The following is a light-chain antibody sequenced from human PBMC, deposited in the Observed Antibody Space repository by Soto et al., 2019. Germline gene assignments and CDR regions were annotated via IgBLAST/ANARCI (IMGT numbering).Light chain of an antibody. CDR1: QSVGSN. CDR2: GAS. Sequence: EIVMTQSPATLSVSPGERVTLSCRASQSVGSNLAWYQQKPGQAPRLLIYGASTRATGIPARFSGSGSGTEFTLTISSLQSEDSAVYSCQQYSRWPLTFGGGTKVEIK. J-gene: IGKJ4*01. CDR3: QQYSRWPLT. V-gene: IGKV3-15*01.